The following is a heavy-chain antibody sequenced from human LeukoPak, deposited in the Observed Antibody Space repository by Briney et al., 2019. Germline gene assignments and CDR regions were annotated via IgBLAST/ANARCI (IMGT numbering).Heavy chain of an antibody. Sequence: SETLSLTCAVYGGSFSGYYGSWIRQPPGKGLEWIGKINHSGSTNYNPSLKRRVTISVDTSKNQFSLKLSSVTAADTAVYYCARGRRYSSSWAKNWFDPWGQGTLVTVSS. D-gene: IGHD6-13*01. V-gene: IGHV4-34*01. CDR3: ARGRRYSSSWAKNWFDP. CDR2: INHSGST. CDR1: GGSFSGYY. J-gene: IGHJ5*02.